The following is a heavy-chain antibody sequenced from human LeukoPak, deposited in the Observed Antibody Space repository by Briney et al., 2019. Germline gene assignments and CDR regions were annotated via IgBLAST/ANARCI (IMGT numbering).Heavy chain of an antibody. J-gene: IGHJ4*02. CDR3: GRGATGY. Sequence: SETLSLTCAVYGGSFSGYYRSWIRQPPGKGLEWIGEINHSGSTNYNPSLKSRVTISVDTSKNQFSLKLSSVTAADTAVYYCGRGATGYWGQGTLVTVSS. CDR2: INHSGST. D-gene: IGHD1-26*01. CDR1: GGSFSGYY. V-gene: IGHV4-34*01.